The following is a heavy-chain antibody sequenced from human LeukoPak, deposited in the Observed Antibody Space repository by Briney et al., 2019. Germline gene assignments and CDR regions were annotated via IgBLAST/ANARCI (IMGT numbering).Heavy chain of an antibody. V-gene: IGHV3-73*01. J-gene: IGHJ6*02. CDR1: GSTFSGST. Sequence: GGSLRLSCAASGSTFSGSTVHWVRQASGKGLEWVGRIRSKGDNYATAYAASVQGRFTLSRDDSKSTTYLQMNSLKTEDTAVYYCSRRPKDYYYGMDVWGQGTTATVSS. CDR2: IRSKGDNYAT. CDR3: SRRPKDYYYGMDV.